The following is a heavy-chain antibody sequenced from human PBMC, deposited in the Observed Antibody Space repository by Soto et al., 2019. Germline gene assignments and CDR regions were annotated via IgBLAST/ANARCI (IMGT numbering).Heavy chain of an antibody. CDR2: INSGGSSI. Sequence: SGGSLRLSCAASGFTFSSYEMDWVRQAPGKGLEWVAYINSGGSSIYYGDSVKGRFTISRDNAKNSLYLQMNSLRAEDTAVYYCAKEKSVTNSGYDAFDIWGQGTMVTVSS. D-gene: IGHD1-1*01. CDR1: GFTFSSYE. J-gene: IGHJ3*02. CDR3: AKEKSVTNSGYDAFDI. V-gene: IGHV3-48*03.